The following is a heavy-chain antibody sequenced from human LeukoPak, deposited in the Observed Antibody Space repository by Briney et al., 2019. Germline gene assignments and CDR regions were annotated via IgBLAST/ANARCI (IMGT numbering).Heavy chain of an antibody. Sequence: PSETLSLTCTVSGGSISSGGYYWSWIRQHPGKGLEWIGYIYYSGSTYYNPSLKSRVTISVDTSKNQFSLKLSSVTAADTAVYYCARGSLTMIEAYWGQGTLVTVSS. J-gene: IGHJ4*02. D-gene: IGHD3-22*01. CDR2: IYYSGST. CDR1: GGSISSGGYY. V-gene: IGHV4-31*03. CDR3: ARGSLTMIEAY.